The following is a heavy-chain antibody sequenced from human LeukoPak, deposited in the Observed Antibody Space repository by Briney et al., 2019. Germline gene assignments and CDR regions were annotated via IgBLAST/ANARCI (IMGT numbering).Heavy chain of an antibody. J-gene: IGHJ3*02. CDR3: ARPITIFGPPPGAFDI. CDR1: GGSISSSSYY. CDR2: IYYSGST. Sequence: SETLSLTCTVSGGSISSSSYYRGWIRQPPGKGLEWIGSIYYSGSTYYNPSLKSRVTISVDTSKNQFSLKLSSVTAADTAVYYCARPITIFGPPPGAFDIWGQGTMVTVSS. D-gene: IGHD3-3*01. V-gene: IGHV4-39*01.